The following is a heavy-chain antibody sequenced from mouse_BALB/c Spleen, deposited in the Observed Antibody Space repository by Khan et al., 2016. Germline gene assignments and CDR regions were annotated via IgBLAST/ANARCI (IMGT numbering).Heavy chain of an antibody. Sequence: QVQLQQSGAELVKPGASVKMSCKASGYTFTSYWMHWVKQRPGQGLEWIGYINPSTGYTEYNQKFKDKATLTADKSSSTAYMQLSSLTSEDSAVYYCARSYGNYFDYWGQGTTLTVSS. V-gene: IGHV1-7*01. CDR3: ARSYGNYFDY. CDR2: INPSTGYT. J-gene: IGHJ2*01. CDR1: GYTFTSYW. D-gene: IGHD2-1*01.